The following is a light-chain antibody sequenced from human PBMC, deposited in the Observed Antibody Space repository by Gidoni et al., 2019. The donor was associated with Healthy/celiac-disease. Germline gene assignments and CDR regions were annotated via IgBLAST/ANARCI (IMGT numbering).Light chain of an antibody. Sequence: QSALTQPASVSGSPGPSITISCTGTSSDVGGYNYVSWYQHHPGKAPKLMIYEVSNRPSGVSNRFSGSKSGNTASLTISGLQAEDEADYYCSSYTSSSTPYVFGTGTKVTVL. CDR1: SSDVGGYNY. V-gene: IGLV2-14*01. CDR3: SSYTSSSTPYV. J-gene: IGLJ1*01. CDR2: EVS.